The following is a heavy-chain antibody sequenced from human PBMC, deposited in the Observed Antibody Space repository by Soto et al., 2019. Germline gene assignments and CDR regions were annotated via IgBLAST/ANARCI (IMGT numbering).Heavy chain of an antibody. D-gene: IGHD3-16*01. J-gene: IGHJ5*02. Sequence: SXKVSCKATGDTXSSYYLHWVRQAPGQGLEWMGWMNPGSGDTGYAQKFQGRVTMTRDISIDTAYMELSSLRSDDTAIYYCARMETFGSLNWFDPWGQGTLAPVSS. CDR1: GDTXSSYY. CDR2: MNPGSGDT. V-gene: IGHV1-2*02. CDR3: ARMETFGSLNWFDP.